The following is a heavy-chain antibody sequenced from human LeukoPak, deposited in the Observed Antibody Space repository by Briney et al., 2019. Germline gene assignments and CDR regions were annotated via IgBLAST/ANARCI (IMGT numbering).Heavy chain of an antibody. D-gene: IGHD1-7*01. CDR3: ARAPVGSNGTN. V-gene: IGHV3-48*01. Sequence: PGGSLRLSCAASGFTFSSYSMNWVRQAPGKGLEWVSYISSSSSTIYYADSVKGRFTISRDNSKNTVYLQMNSLRAEDTAVYYCARAPVGSNGTNWGQGTMVTVSS. J-gene: IGHJ3*01. CDR1: GFTFSSYS. CDR2: ISSSSSTI.